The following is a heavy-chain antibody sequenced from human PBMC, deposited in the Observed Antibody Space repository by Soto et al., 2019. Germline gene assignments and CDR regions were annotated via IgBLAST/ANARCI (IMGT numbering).Heavy chain of an antibody. CDR1: RYTFTSYY. V-gene: IGHV1-46*01. CDR3: ARGMAMIVVVTIPDAFDI. Sequence: GASVKVSCKASRYTFTSYYMHWVRQAPGQGLEWMGIINPSGGSTSYAQKFQGRVTMTRDTSTSTVYMELSSLRSEDTVVYYCARGMAMIVVVTIPDAFDIRGQGTMVTVSS. D-gene: IGHD3-22*01. CDR2: INPSGGST. J-gene: IGHJ3*02.